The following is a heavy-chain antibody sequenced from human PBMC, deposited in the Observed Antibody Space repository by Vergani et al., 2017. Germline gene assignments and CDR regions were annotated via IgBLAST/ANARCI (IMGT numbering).Heavy chain of an antibody. CDR1: GFTFSSYA. Sequence: EVQLLESGGGLVQPGGSLRLSCAASGFTFSSYAMSWVRQAPGKGLEWVSAISGSGGSTYYADSVKGRFTITRDNSKNTVYLQMNSLRAEDTAVYYCAKGFSMVRGVTLYYYYYMDVWGKGTTVTVSS. D-gene: IGHD3-10*01. CDR2: ISGSGGST. V-gene: IGHV3-23*01. CDR3: AKGFSMVRGVTLYYYYYMDV. J-gene: IGHJ6*03.